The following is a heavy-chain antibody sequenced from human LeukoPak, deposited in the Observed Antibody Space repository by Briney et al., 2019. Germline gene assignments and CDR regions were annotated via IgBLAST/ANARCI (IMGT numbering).Heavy chain of an antibody. CDR3: ARVRDGNYGYNWFDL. Sequence: SETLSLTCNVSGGSFSGYYWTWIRQPAGKGLEWIGRIYTSGSTNYNPSLKSRVTMSVDTSKNQFSLKLNSVTAADTAVYYCARVRDGNYGYNWFDLWGQGTLVTVSS. D-gene: IGHD4-17*01. J-gene: IGHJ5*02. CDR1: GGSFSGYY. CDR2: IYTSGST. V-gene: IGHV4-4*07.